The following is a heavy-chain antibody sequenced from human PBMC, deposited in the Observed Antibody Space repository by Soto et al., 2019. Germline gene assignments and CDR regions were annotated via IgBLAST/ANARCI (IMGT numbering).Heavy chain of an antibody. CDR2: INPSRGTT. CDR3: ARSLGETTAIFDY. V-gene: IGHV1-46*01. Sequence: QVQLVQSGAEMKQPGASVKLSCQASGYIFIHCFMHWVRQAPGQGLEWMGGINPSRGTTTYAQKFQGRVTVTRDTSTSTVYMELSSLGSGDTAMYYCARSLGETTAIFDYGGQGSLVTFSA. J-gene: IGHJ4*02. D-gene: IGHD1-26*01. CDR1: GYIFIHCF.